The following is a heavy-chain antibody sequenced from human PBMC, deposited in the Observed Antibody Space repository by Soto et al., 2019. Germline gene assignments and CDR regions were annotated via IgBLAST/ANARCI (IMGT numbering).Heavy chain of an antibody. D-gene: IGHD2-15*01. V-gene: IGHV1-18*01. CDR1: GYTFINYG. Sequence: QPQLVQSGPEVKKSGASVKVSCKASGYTFINYGVSWVRQAPGQGLEWMGWFNPLNGNTNYTQKFQGRITMTTDTSTNTAYMEVRSLRSDDTAVFYCARDSQLGYWGQGTLVSVSS. CDR2: FNPLNGNT. CDR3: ARDSQLGY. J-gene: IGHJ4*02.